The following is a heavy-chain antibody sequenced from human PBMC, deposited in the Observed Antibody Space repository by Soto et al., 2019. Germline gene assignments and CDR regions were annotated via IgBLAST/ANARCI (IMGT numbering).Heavy chain of an antibody. J-gene: IGHJ6*02. V-gene: IGHV2-5*02. CDR1: GFSLSTSGVG. CDR2: IYWDDDK. CDR3: AYLPCSGGSCYWFSFSGMDV. D-gene: IGHD2-15*01. Sequence: QITLKESGPTLVKPTQTLTLTCTFSGFSLSTSGVGVAWIRQPPGKALEWLALIYWDDDKRYRPSLESRRTITNDTSKNLVVLTMTNMSSVDTATYYCAYLPCSGGSCYWFSFSGMDVWGQGTTVTVSS.